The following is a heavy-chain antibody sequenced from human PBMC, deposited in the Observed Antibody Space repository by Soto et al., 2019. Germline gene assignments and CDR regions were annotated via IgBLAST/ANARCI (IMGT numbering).Heavy chain of an antibody. CDR2: VNPYSGHT. V-gene: IGHV1-18*01. J-gene: IGHJ6*02. CDR3: ARYLRETVAVKVSGSHGMDV. Sequence: QIQLVQSGGEVKKPGASVKVSCKASGYYFINFGLDWVRQAPGQGLEWMGWVNPYSGHTKYAQKFQCRVIMTTDTASSTVYMDLRRLISDDTAFYYGARYLRETVAVKVSGSHGMDVWGQGTTVTVSS. D-gene: IGHD1-26*01. CDR1: GYYFINFG.